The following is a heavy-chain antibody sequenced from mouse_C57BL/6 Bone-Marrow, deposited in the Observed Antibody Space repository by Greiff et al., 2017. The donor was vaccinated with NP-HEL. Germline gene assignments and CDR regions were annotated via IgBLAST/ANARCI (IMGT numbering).Heavy chain of an antibody. CDR2: ISYDGSN. CDR3: ARDDYDDDWYFDV. J-gene: IGHJ1*03. D-gene: IGHD2-4*01. CDR1: GYSITSGYY. Sequence: EVQLQESGPGLVKPSQSLSLTCSVTGYSITSGYYWNWIRQFPGNKLEWMGYISYDGSNKYNPSLKNRISITPDPSKNQFFLTVKSVTTEDTATYYCARDDYDDDWYFDVWGTGTTVTVSS. V-gene: IGHV3-6*01.